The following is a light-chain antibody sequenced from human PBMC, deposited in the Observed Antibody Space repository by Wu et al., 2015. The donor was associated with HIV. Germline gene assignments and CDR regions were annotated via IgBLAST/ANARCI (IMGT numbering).Light chain of an antibody. CDR1: QTIGSGY. V-gene: IGKV3-20*01. Sequence: IVLTQSPDTLSVSVGERVTLSCRASQTIGSGYLAWYQLKPGQAPRLVIYETSNRAAGIPARFGGSGSGTDFTLTITTLEPEDIAVYYCQQSATFGPGTKVDI. CDR3: QQSAT. CDR2: ETS. J-gene: IGKJ3*01.